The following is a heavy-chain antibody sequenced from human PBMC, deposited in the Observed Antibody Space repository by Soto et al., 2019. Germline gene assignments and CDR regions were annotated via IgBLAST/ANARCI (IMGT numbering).Heavy chain of an antibody. D-gene: IGHD6-13*01. J-gene: IGHJ4*02. CDR2: MNPDTGNT. CDR1: GYTFTTYD. CDR3: ARRWGAAAGTGDY. Sequence: ASVKVSCKASGYTFTTYDINWVRQATGQGLEWMGRMNPDTGNTDYAQRFQGRVTMTRDTSISTAYMELSSLRSEDTAVYYCARRWGAAAGTGDYWGQGTLVTVSS. V-gene: IGHV1-8*01.